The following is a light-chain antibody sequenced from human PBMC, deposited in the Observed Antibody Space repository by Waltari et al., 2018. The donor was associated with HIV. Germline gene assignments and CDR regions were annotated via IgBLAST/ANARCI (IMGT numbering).Light chain of an antibody. CDR1: QAITGC. CDR2: AAS. J-gene: IGKJ5*01. Sequence: AIRVTQSPSSVSASTGDRVTITCRASQAITGCLAWYQQKPGQAPKLLIYAASSLQSGVPSRFNASGSGTDFTLTISCLQSEDFATYYCQQYYTYPITFGQGTRLDIK. CDR3: QQYYTYPIT. V-gene: IGKV1-8*01.